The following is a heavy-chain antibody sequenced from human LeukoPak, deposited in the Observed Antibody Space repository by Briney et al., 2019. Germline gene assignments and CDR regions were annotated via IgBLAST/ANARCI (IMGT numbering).Heavy chain of an antibody. CDR1: GGSISSYY. D-gene: IGHD3-16*01. CDR2: IYYRGST. Sequence: SETLSLTCTVSGGSISSYYWSWIRQPPGKGLEWIGYIYYRGSTNYNPSLKSRVTISVDTSKNQFSLKLSSVTAADTAVYYCARGERRGDSYYWGQGTLVTVSS. J-gene: IGHJ4*02. CDR3: ARGERRGDSYY. V-gene: IGHV4-59*12.